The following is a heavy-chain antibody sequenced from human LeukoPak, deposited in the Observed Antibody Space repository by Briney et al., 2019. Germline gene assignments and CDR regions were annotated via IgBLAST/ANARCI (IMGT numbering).Heavy chain of an antibody. J-gene: IGHJ4*02. CDR3: ATGDILTGQYYFDY. CDR1: GFTFSSYG. Sequence: GGSLRLSCAASGFTFSSYGMSWVRQAPGKGLEWVSAITGSGGSTYYADSVKGRFTISRDNSKNTLYLQMNSLRAEDTAVYYCATGDILTGQYYFDYWGQGTLVTVSS. V-gene: IGHV3-23*01. D-gene: IGHD3-9*01. CDR2: ITGSGGST.